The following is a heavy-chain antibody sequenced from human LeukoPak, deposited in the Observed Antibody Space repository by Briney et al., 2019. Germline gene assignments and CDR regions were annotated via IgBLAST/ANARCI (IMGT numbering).Heavy chain of an antibody. CDR2: IYYSGST. V-gene: IGHV4-59*01. Sequence: SETLSLTCTVSGGSISSYYWSWIRQPPGKGLEWIGYIYYSGSTNYNPSLKSRVTISVDTSKNKFSLKLSSVTAADTAVYYCARAAKDCSSTSCYYYYGMDVWGQGTTVTVSS. CDR1: GGSISSYY. D-gene: IGHD2-2*01. CDR3: ARAAKDCSSTSCYYYYGMDV. J-gene: IGHJ6*02.